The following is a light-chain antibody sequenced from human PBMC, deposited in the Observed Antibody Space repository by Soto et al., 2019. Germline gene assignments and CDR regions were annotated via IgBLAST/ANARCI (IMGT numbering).Light chain of an antibody. V-gene: IGKV3-15*01. CDR2: GAS. Sequence: TQYPGTRAPLSCRASHQVVSSNLAWYQQKPGQAPRLLIYGASGRATDIPARFSGSGSGTEFTLTISSLQSEDFAVYYCHQYNDWRGTFGRGTKVDVK. CDR1: QVVSSN. CDR3: HQYNDWRGT. J-gene: IGKJ1*01.